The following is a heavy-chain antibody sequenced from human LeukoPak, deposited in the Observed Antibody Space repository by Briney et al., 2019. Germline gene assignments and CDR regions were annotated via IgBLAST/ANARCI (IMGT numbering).Heavy chain of an antibody. CDR2: ISSSSSTI. CDR1: GFTFSSYS. V-gene: IGHV3-48*01. J-gene: IGHJ4*02. CDR3: AKTFSEYSYGLIDC. Sequence: GGSLRLSCAASGFTFSSYSMNWVRQALGKGLEWVSYISSSSSTIYYADSVKGRFTISRDNSRNTLYLQMNSLRAEDTAVYYCAKTFSEYSYGLIDCWGQGSLVTVSS. D-gene: IGHD5-18*01.